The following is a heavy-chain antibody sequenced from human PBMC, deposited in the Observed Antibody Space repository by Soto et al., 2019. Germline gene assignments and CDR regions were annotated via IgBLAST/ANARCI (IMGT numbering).Heavy chain of an antibody. J-gene: IGHJ5*02. CDR3: ERDQRSGWTREWFDP. CDR1: GGSISSSNW. Sequence: PSETLSLTCAVSGGSISSSNWWSWVRQPPGKGLEWIGEIYHSGSTNYNPSLKSRVTISVDKSKNQFSLKLSSVTAADTAVYYCERDQRSGWTREWFDPWGQGTLVPVSP. D-gene: IGHD6-25*01. V-gene: IGHV4-4*02. CDR2: IYHSGST.